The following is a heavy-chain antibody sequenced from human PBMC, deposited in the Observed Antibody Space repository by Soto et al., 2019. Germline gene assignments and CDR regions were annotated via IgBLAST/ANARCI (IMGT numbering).Heavy chain of an antibody. D-gene: IGHD6-6*01. CDR3: ARGGSEYSSSSEKRGDYYYYGMDV. CDR1: GGSISSYY. J-gene: IGHJ6*02. Sequence: SETLSLTCTVSGGSISSYYWSWIRQPPGKGLEWIGYIYYSGSTNYNPSLKSRVTISVDTSKNRFALKLSSVTAADTAGYYCARGGSEYSSSSEKRGDYYYYGMDVWGQGTTVTVSS. CDR2: IYYSGST. V-gene: IGHV4-59*01.